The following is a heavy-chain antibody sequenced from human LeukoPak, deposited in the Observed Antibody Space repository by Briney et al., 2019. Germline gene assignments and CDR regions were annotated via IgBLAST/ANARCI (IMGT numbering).Heavy chain of an antibody. CDR2: ISSSSSYT. CDR1: GFTFSDYC. J-gene: IGHJ4*02. Sequence: GGSLRLSCAASGFTFSDYCMSWIRQAPGKGLEWVSYISSSSSYTYYADSVKGRFTISRDNSKNTLYLQMNSLRAEDTAVYYCAKDMDTPYYDILTGYYGVDYWGQGTLVTVSS. CDR3: AKDMDTPYYDILTGYYGVDY. D-gene: IGHD3-9*01. V-gene: IGHV3-11*05.